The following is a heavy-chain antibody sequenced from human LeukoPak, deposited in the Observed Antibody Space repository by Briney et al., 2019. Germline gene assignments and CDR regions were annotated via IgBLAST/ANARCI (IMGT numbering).Heavy chain of an antibody. CDR2: TYYRSKWYN. CDR3: ARDRGYSYGLGLYNWFDP. D-gene: IGHD5-18*01. CDR1: GDSVSSNSAA. Sequence: SQTLSLTCAISGDSVSSNSAAWNWIRQSPSRGLEWLGRTYYRSKWYNDYAVSVKSRITINPDTSKNQFSLQLNSVTPEDTAVYYCARDRGYSYGLGLYNWFDPWGQGTLVTVSS. J-gene: IGHJ5*02. V-gene: IGHV6-1*01.